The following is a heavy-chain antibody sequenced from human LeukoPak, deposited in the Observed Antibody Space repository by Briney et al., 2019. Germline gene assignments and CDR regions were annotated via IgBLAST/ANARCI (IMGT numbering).Heavy chain of an antibody. CDR3: ARDNVVVVPAVAPQY. J-gene: IGHJ4*02. D-gene: IGHD2-2*01. CDR1: GHTFISSG. CDR2: ISAYNGNT. Sequence: ASVKVSCKASGHTFISSGISWVRQAPGQGLEWMGWISAYNGNTNYAQKLQGRVTMTTDTSTSTAYMELRSLRSDDTAVYYCARDNVVVVPAVAPQYWGQGTLVTVSS. V-gene: IGHV1-18*01.